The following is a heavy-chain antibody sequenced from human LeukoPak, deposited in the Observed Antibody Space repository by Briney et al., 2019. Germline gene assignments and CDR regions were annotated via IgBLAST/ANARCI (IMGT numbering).Heavy chain of an antibody. CDR1: GGSTSSYY. CDR3: ARSLVAAAAPGY. CDR2: IYYSGST. D-gene: IGHD6-13*01. V-gene: IGHV4-59*01. Sequence: SETLSLTCTVSGGSTSSYYWSWIRQPPGKGLEWIGYIYYSGSTNYNPSLKSRVTISVDASKNQFSLKLSSVTAADTAVYYCARSLVAAAAPGYWGQGTLVTVSS. J-gene: IGHJ4*02.